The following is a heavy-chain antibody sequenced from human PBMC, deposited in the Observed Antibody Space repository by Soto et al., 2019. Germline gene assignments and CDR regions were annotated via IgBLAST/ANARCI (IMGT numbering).Heavy chain of an antibody. CDR2: IYYSGST. J-gene: IGHJ4*02. CDR1: GGSISSYY. CDR3: AGRASRYYYDSSGYFDY. D-gene: IGHD3-22*01. Sequence: SETLSLTCTVSGGSISSYYWSWIRQPPGKGLEWIGYIYYSGSTNYNPSLKSRVTISVDTSKNQFSLKLSSVTAADTAVYYWAGRASRYYYDSSGYFDYWGQGTLVTVSS. V-gene: IGHV4-59*01.